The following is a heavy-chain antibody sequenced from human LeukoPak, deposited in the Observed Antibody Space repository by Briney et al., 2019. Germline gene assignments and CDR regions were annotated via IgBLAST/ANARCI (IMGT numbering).Heavy chain of an antibody. CDR2: IQKDGSEK. Sequence: GGSLTLSCVASGFTFSNYWMSWVRQAPGKGLEWVANIQKDGSEKHYVASVEGRFTISRDNAENSLFLQLNSLRVDDTAVYYCARLWDSSGFFGYWGQGALVTVSS. V-gene: IGHV3-7*01. J-gene: IGHJ4*02. CDR1: GFTFSNYW. D-gene: IGHD3-22*01. CDR3: ARLWDSSGFFGY.